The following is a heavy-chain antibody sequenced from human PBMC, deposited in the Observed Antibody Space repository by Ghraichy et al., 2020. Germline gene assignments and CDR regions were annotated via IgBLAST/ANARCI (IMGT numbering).Heavy chain of an antibody. D-gene: IGHD5-18*01. CDR2: ISSSSSTI. Sequence: GGSPRLSCAASGFTFSSYSMNWVRQAPGKGLEWVSYISSSSSTIYYADSVKGRFTISRDNAKNSLYLQMNSLRAEDTAVYYCARLDPWGAVDTAMAYYGMDVWGQGTTVTVSS. J-gene: IGHJ6*02. CDR3: ARLDPWGAVDTAMAYYGMDV. CDR1: GFTFSSYS. V-gene: IGHV3-48*01.